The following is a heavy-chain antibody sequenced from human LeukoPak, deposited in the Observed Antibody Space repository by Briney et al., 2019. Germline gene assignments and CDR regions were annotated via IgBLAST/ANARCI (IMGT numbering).Heavy chain of an antibody. CDR3: ARVGSSWYPPYYYYMDV. D-gene: IGHD6-13*01. CDR1: GYTFTSYD. J-gene: IGHJ6*03. Sequence: ASVKVSCKASGYTFTSYDINWVRQATGQGLEWMGWMNPNSGNTGYAQKFQGRVTITRNTSISTAYMELSSLRSEDTAVYYCARVGSSWYPPYYYYMDVWSKGTTVTVSS. CDR2: MNPNSGNT. V-gene: IGHV1-8*03.